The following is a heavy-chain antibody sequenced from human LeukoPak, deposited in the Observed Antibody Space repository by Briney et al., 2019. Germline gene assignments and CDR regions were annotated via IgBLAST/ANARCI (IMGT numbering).Heavy chain of an antibody. CDR1: GGSISNYY. CDR3: AGQPIRGSYRGYFYY. D-gene: IGHD1-26*01. CDR2: IYYSGST. V-gene: IGHV4-59*08. Sequence: PSETLSLTCTVSGGSISNYYLSWIRQPPGKGLEWVGYIYYSGSTNYNPSLKSRVTISVNTYTNQFSLKLSSVTAADAAVYYCAGQPIRGSYRGYFYYWGERTHVT. J-gene: IGHJ4*02.